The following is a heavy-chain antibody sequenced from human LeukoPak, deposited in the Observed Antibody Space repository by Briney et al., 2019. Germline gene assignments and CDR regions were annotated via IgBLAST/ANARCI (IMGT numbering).Heavy chain of an antibody. D-gene: IGHD6-13*01. CDR3: AKDLSEVIAAAGTLDY. J-gene: IGHJ4*02. CDR2: ISGSGGST. CDR1: GFTFSSYA. V-gene: IGHV3-23*01. Sequence: GGSLRLSCAASGFTFSSYAMSWVRQAPGKGLEWVSAISGSGGSTYYADSMKGRFTISRDNSKNTLYLQMNSLRAEDTAVYYCAKDLSEVIAAAGTLDYWGQGTLVTVSS.